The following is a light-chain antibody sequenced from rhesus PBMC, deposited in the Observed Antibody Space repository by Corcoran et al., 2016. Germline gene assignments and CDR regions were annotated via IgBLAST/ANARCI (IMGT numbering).Light chain of an antibody. CDR3: LQYSSSPFT. J-gene: IGKJ3*01. Sequence: DIQMTQSPSSLSASVGDTVTITCQASQGINSWLAWYQQKPGQAPKLLIYKASSLQSGVPSRFSGGGSGAYFTLTISSLQPEDFATYSCLQYSSSPFTFGPGTKLDIK. CDR2: KAS. CDR1: QGINSW. V-gene: IGKV1-22*01.